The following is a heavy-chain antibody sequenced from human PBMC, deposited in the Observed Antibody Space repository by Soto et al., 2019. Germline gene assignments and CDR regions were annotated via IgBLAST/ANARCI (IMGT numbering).Heavy chain of an antibody. J-gene: IGHJ5*02. Sequence: QVQLVQSGAEVKKPGSSVKVSCKASGGTFSSYAISWVRQAPGQGLEWMGGIIPIFGTANYAQKFQGRVTITADKSTSTAYMELSSLRSEDTAVYYCARAPRPFGVLIIGGNWFDPWGQGTLVTVSS. CDR3: ARAPRPFGVLIIGGNWFDP. CDR1: GGTFSSYA. V-gene: IGHV1-69*06. D-gene: IGHD3-3*01. CDR2: IIPIFGTA.